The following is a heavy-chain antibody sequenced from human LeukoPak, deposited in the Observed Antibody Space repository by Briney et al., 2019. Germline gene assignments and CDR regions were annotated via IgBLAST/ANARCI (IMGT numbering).Heavy chain of an antibody. D-gene: IGHD6-13*01. J-gene: IGHJ4*02. Sequence: PGGSLRLSCAASGFTVSSNYMSWVRQAPGKGLEWVSVIYSGGSTYYADSVKGRFTISRDNSKNTLYLQMNSLRAEDTAVYYCARVRIAAAGVDYWGQGTLVTVSS. CDR3: ARVRIAAAGVDY. CDR2: IYSGGST. V-gene: IGHV3-53*01. CDR1: GFTVSSNY.